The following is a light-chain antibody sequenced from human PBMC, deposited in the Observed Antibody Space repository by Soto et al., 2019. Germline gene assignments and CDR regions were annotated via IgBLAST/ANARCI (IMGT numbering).Light chain of an antibody. CDR2: DVS. CDR3: SSNAINITPL. V-gene: IGLV2-14*03. Sequence: QSALTQPASVSGSPGQSITISCTGTSSDVGTYNYVSWYQHHPGKAPKLMIYDVSNRPSGVSNRFSGSKSGDTASLTISGLQVEDEAAYYCSSNAINITPLFGGGTKLTGL. CDR1: SSDVGTYNY. J-gene: IGLJ2*01.